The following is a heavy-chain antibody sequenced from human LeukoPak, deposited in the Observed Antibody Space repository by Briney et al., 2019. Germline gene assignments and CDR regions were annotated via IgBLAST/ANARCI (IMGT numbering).Heavy chain of an antibody. CDR3: TRSGRYFDWLSNPFDY. J-gene: IGHJ4*02. CDR1: GFTFSGSA. Sequence: GGSLRLSCAASGFTFSGSAMHWVRQASGKGLEWVGRIRIKDKSYATAYAASVEGRFTISRDESTNTTYLQMNSLKTEDTAVYYCTRSGRYFDWLSNPFDYWGQGTLVTVSS. CDR2: IRIKDKSYAT. V-gene: IGHV3-73*01. D-gene: IGHD3-9*01.